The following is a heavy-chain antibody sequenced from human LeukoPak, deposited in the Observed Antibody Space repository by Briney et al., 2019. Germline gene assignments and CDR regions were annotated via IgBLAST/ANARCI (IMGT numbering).Heavy chain of an antibody. CDR1: GFTFSSYA. Sequence: GGSLRLSCAASGFTFSSYAMSWVRQAPGKGLEWVSAISGSGGSTYYADSVKGRFTISRDNSKNTLYLQMNSLRAEDTAVYYCAKDLSGSGWYREGYWFDPWGQGTLVTVSS. V-gene: IGHV3-23*01. CDR2: ISGSGGST. CDR3: AKDLSGSGWYREGYWFDP. J-gene: IGHJ5*02. D-gene: IGHD6-19*01.